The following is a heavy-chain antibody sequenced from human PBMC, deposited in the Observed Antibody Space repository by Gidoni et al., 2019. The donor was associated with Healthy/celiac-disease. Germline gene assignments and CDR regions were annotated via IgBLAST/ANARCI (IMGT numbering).Heavy chain of an antibody. J-gene: IGHJ4*02. CDR3: ARGSRAATMMDEQWILDY. Sequence: EVQLVESGGGLVQPGGSLRLSCAASGFPSSSYSMNWVRQAPGKGLEWVSYISSSSRTIYYADSVKGRFTISRDNAKNSLYLQMNSLRAEDTAVYYCARGSRAATMMDEQWILDYWGQGTLVTVSS. V-gene: IGHV3-48*01. CDR1: GFPSSSYS. CDR2: ISSSSRTI. D-gene: IGHD5-12*01.